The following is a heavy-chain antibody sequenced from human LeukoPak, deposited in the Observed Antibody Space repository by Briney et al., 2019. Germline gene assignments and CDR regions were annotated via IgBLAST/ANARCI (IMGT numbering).Heavy chain of an antibody. CDR2: IYICART. Sequence: GWSLRLSCAAAGFTVSRNYMSGVRQAPGQGLECVSGIYICARTYYTDSVKGRFTISSDNSKTTLYLQMNSLRAEDTAVYYCARDRGSLEGRPGDYCYYGMGVCGQGPTVPVSS. D-gene: IGHD3-10*01. CDR3: ARDRGSLEGRPGDYCYYGMGV. J-gene: IGHJ6*02. CDR1: GFTVSRNY. V-gene: IGHV3-53*01.